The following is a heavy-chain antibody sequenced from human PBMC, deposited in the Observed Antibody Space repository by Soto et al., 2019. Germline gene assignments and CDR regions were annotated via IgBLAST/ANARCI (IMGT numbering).Heavy chain of an antibody. V-gene: IGHV3-53*01. J-gene: IGHJ6*02. CDR1: GFTVSSNH. CDR2: IYSGGST. CDR3: ARAAGDYPYNYYYYGMDV. D-gene: IGHD4-17*01. Sequence: PGGSLRLSCAASGFTVSSNHMSWVRQAPGKGLEWVSVIYSGGSTYYADSVKGRFTISRDNSKNTLYLQMNSLRAENTAVYYCARAAGDYPYNYYYYGMDVWGQGTTVTVSS.